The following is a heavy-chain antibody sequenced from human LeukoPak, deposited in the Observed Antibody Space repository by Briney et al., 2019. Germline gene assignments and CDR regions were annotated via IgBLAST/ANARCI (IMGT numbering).Heavy chain of an antibody. D-gene: IGHD5-12*01. Sequence: GGSLRLSCAASGFTFSSYGMHWVRQAPGKGLEWVAVIWYDGSNKYYADSVKGRFTISRDNSKNTLYLQMNSLRAEDTAVYYCARSPTRGYSGYDSLDYWGQGTLVTVSS. CDR2: IWYDGSNK. CDR1: GFTFSSYG. CDR3: ARSPTRGYSGYDSLDY. V-gene: IGHV3-33*01. J-gene: IGHJ4*02.